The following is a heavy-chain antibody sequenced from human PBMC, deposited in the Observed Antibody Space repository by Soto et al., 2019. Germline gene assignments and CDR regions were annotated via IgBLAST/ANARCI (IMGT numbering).Heavy chain of an antibody. D-gene: IGHD3-10*01. CDR1: GFTFSSYW. CDR3: ARDGRGISLDY. Sequence: GGSLRLSCAASGFTFSSYWMHWVRQAPGKGLVWVSRINSDGSSTSYADSVKGRFTISTDNAKNTPYLQMNSLRAEGMAVYYSARDGRGISLDYWGQGTLVTVSS. J-gene: IGHJ4*02. V-gene: IGHV3-74*01. CDR2: INSDGSST.